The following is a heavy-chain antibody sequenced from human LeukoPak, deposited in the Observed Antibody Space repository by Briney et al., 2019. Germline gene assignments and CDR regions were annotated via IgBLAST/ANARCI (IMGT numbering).Heavy chain of an antibody. CDR2: ISWNSGSI. CDR1: GFTFDDYA. J-gene: IGHJ4*02. V-gene: IGHV3-9*01. CDR3: AKDRLATYYDYVWGRGQAPGTLDY. D-gene: IGHD3-16*01. Sequence: PGGSLRLSCAASGFTFDDYAMHWVRQAPGKGLEWVSGISWNSGSIGYADSVKGRFTISRDNAKSSLYLQMNSLRAEDTALYYCAKDRLATYYDYVWGRGQAPGTLDYWGQGTLVTVSS.